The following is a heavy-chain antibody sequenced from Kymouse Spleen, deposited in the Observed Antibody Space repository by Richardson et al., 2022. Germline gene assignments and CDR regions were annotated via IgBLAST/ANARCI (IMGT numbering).Heavy chain of an antibody. D-gene: IGHD3-10*01. Sequence: QVQLVESGGGVVQPGRSLRLSCAASGFTFSSYGMHWVRQAPGKGLEWVAVISYDGSNKYYADSVKGRFTISRDNSKNTLYLQMNSLRAEDTAVYYCAKPPMVRGVMGWFDPWGQGTLVTVSS. V-gene: IGHV3-30*18. CDR2: ISYDGSNK. CDR1: GFTFSSYG. CDR3: AKPPMVRGVMGWFDP. J-gene: IGHJ5*02.